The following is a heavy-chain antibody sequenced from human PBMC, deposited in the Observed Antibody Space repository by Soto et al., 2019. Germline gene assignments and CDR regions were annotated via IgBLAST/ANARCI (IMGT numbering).Heavy chain of an antibody. D-gene: IGHD6-13*01. J-gene: IGHJ3*02. CDR1: EKTFSTYS. CDR3: SRDVYSTSWYVRAFDM. V-gene: IGHV1-46*03. CDR2: INPTTTTT. Sequence: GAPVKVSWKASEKTFSTYSLHWVRQATGQGLEWMGVINPTTTTTTDAQKFQGRVTMTRDTSTSTVFLELSSLRSGDTAVYFCSRDVYSTSWYVRAFDMWGQGTMVTVSS.